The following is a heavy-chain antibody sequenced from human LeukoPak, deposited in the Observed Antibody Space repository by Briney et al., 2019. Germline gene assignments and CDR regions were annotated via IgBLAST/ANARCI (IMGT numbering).Heavy chain of an antibody. CDR1: GGSISSYY. CDR3: ARVYYDILTGYSRPIYYYYYMDV. J-gene: IGHJ6*03. D-gene: IGHD3-9*01. CDR2: IYYSGST. V-gene: IGHV4-59*01. Sequence: PSETLSLTCTVSGGSISSYYWSWIRQPPGKGLEWIGYIYYSGSTNYNPSLKSRVTISVDTSKNQFSLKLSSVTAADTAVYYCARVYYDILTGYSRPIYYYYYMDVWGKGTTVTVSS.